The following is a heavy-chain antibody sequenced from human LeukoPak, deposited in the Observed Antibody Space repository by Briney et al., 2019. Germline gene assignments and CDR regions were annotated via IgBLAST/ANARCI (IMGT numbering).Heavy chain of an antibody. CDR2: IDANNGDT. D-gene: IGHD4-11*01. Sequence: ASVKVSCKASGYTFRGNYIHWLRQAPGQGLEWMGWIDANNGDTKSAQKFQGRVTMSRDTSISTAYMYLSSLSPDDAAVYYCARDPSSVTLYFFDYWGQGTLVTVSS. V-gene: IGHV1-2*02. J-gene: IGHJ4*02. CDR3: ARDPSSVTLYFFDY. CDR1: GYTFRGNY.